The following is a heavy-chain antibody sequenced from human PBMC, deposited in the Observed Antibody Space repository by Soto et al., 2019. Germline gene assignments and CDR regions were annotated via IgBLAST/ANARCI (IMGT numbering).Heavy chain of an antibody. V-gene: IGHV1-18*01. CDR1: GFTFSNYG. J-gene: IGHJ6*02. Sequence: GASVKVSCKASGFTFSNYGLNWVRQPPGQGLEWMGWVSANNGHTNYAQNLQGRVSMTTDTSTSTAYMELRGLTFDDTAVYYCARDIESVTAKHFFYYYAMDVWGQGTTVTVSS. CDR3: ARDIESVTAKHFFYYYAMDV. D-gene: IGHD2-8*01. CDR2: VSANNGHT.